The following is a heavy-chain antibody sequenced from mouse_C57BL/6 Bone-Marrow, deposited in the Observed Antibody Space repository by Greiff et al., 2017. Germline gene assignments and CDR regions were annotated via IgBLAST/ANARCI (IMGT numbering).Heavy chain of an antibody. J-gene: IGHJ1*03. CDR1: GFTFTDYY. Sequence: EVKVVESGGGLVQPGGSLSLSCAASGFTFTDYYMSWVRQPPGKALEWLGFIRNKANGYTTEYSASVKGRFTISRDNSQSILYLQMNALRAEDSATYYCARYDYGSSWYFDVWGTGTTVTVSS. CDR2: IRNKANGYTT. D-gene: IGHD1-1*01. CDR3: ARYDYGSSWYFDV. V-gene: IGHV7-3*01.